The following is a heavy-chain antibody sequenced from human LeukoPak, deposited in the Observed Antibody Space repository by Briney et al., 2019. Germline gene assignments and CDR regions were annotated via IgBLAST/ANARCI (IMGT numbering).Heavy chain of an antibody. J-gene: IGHJ3*01. CDR2: ISSSSSYI. V-gene: IGHV3-21*03. CDR3: TRDIDDVLTGDDAFDV. CDR1: GFTFSSYS. D-gene: IGHD3-9*01. Sequence: GGSLRLSCAASGFTFSSYSMNWVRQAPGKGLEWVSSISSSSSYIYYADSVKGRFTIFRDNAESSVYLQMNSLRVDDTGLYYCTRDIDDVLTGDDAFDVWGQGTVVTVSS.